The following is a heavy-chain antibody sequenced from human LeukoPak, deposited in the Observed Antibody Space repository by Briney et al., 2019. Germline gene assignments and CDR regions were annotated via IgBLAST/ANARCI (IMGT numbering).Heavy chain of an antibody. CDR2: IYYSGST. D-gene: IGHD2-2*01. CDR3: ARHGGEYQLLLSFDY. Sequence: NASETLSLTCTVSGVSISSSSYYWDWIRQPPGKGLEWIGSIYYSGSTYYNPSLKSRVTISVDTSKNQFSLKLNSVTAADTAVYYCARHGGEYQLLLSFDYWGQGTLVTVSS. V-gene: IGHV4-39*01. CDR1: GVSISSSSYY. J-gene: IGHJ4*02.